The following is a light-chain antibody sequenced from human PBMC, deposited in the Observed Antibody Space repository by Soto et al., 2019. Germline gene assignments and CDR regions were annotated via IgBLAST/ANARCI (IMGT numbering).Light chain of an antibody. CDR3: STYTSRSTHHV. J-gene: IGLJ1*01. CDR2: DVS. Sequence: QSALTQPASVSGSPGQAITITCTGTSSDVGAYNYVSWYQQHPGKAPRLMIYDVSNRPSGISNRFSGSKSGNTAPLTISGVEAADEADYYCSTYTSRSTHHVLGTGTKHTVL. V-gene: IGLV2-14*01. CDR1: SSDVGAYNY.